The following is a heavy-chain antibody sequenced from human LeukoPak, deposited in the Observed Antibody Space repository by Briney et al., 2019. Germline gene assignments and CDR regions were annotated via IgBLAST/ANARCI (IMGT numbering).Heavy chain of an antibody. J-gene: IGHJ5*02. D-gene: IGHD6-19*01. Sequence: PGGSLRLSCAASGFTVSSNYMSWVRQARGKGLEWVSVIYSGGSTYYADSGKGRFTISRDNSKNTLYLQMNSLRAEDTAVYYCARGHDSSGWYGGNWFDPWGQGTLVTVSS. CDR3: ARGHDSSGWYGGNWFDP. CDR1: GFTVSSNY. V-gene: IGHV3-53*01. CDR2: IYSGGST.